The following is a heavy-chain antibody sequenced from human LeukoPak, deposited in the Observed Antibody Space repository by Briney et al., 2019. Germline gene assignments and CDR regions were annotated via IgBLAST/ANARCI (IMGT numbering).Heavy chain of an antibody. J-gene: IGHJ4*02. V-gene: IGHV3-30*18. CDR1: GFTFSSYA. Sequence: PGGSPRLSCAASGFTFSSYAMSWVRQAPGKGLEWVAVISYDGSNKYYADSVKGRFTISRDNSKNTLYLQMNSLGAEDTAVYYCAKEAWSGYQTDYFDYWGQGTLVTVSS. CDR3: AKEAWSGYQTDYFDY. D-gene: IGHD3-3*01. CDR2: ISYDGSNK.